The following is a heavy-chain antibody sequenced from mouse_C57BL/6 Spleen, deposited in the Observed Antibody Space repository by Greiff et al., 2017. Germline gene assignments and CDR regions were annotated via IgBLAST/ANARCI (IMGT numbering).Heavy chain of an antibody. Sequence: VKLMESGAELVRPGASVKLSCKASGYTFTDYYINWVKQRPGQGLEWIARIYPGSGNTYYNEKFKGKATLTAEKSSSTAYMQLSSLTSEDSAVYFCARSDYDYDGAMDYWGQGTSVTVSS. D-gene: IGHD2-4*01. J-gene: IGHJ4*01. CDR3: ARSDYDYDGAMDY. CDR2: IYPGSGNT. CDR1: GYTFTDYY. V-gene: IGHV1-76*01.